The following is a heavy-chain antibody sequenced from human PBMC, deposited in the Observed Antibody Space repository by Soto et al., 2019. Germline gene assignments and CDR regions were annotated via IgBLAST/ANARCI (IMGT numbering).Heavy chain of an antibody. D-gene: IGHD2-15*01. J-gene: IGHJ4*02. CDR1: GGSFSGYY. V-gene: IGHV4-34*01. CDR3: ARGISLIVEVHRDAPDKYYFDS. CDR2: INHSGSS. Sequence: PSETLSLTCAVYGGSFSGYYWSWIRQSPGKGLEWIGEINHSGSSISNPSLKSRVTISVDTSKNQFSLKLRSVTAADTAAYYCARGISLIVEVHRDAPDKYYFDSWSQGTLVTVPS.